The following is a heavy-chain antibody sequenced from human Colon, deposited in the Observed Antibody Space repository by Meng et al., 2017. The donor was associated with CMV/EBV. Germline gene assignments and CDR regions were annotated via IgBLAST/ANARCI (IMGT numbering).Heavy chain of an antibody. CDR2: ISYDGRNT. Sequence: GGSLRLSCAASGFTFSTFAMHWGRQAPGKGLEWVAVISYDGRNTYYADSVKGRFTISRENSKNTLYLQMNNLRPDDTAGYYCTRRRGYGGPFDYWGQGMLVTVSS. V-gene: IGHV3-30*04. CDR1: GFTFSTFA. D-gene: IGHD5-12*01. J-gene: IGHJ4*02. CDR3: TRRRGYGGPFDY.